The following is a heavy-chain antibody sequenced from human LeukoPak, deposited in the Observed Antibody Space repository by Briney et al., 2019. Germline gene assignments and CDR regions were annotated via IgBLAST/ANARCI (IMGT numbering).Heavy chain of an antibody. CDR3: VHACGGDCSVFDY. J-gene: IGHJ4*02. CDR1: GFTFSSYA. Sequence: GGSLRLSCAASGFTFSSYAMHWVRQAPGNGLEWVAVISYDGSNKYYADSVKGRFTISRDNSKNTLYLQMNSLRAEDTAVYYCVHACGGDCSVFDYWGQGTLVTVSS. V-gene: IGHV3-30-3*01. D-gene: IGHD2-21*02. CDR2: ISYDGSNK.